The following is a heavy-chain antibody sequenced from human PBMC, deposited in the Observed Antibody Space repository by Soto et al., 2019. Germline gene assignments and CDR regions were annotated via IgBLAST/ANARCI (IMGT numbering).Heavy chain of an antibody. CDR3: AKSRRDGYNTYFDF. CDR2: IYWDDDK. J-gene: IGHJ4*02. Sequence: QITLKESGPTLVKPTQTLALTCTFSGFSLTTSGVGVGWIRQPPGKALEWLALIYWDDDKRYSPSLKSRLTITKDTSKNQVVLLMTNMGPADSVTYYCAKSRRDGYNTYFDFWGQGTLVTVSS. D-gene: IGHD5-12*01. V-gene: IGHV2-5*02. CDR1: GFSLTTSGVG.